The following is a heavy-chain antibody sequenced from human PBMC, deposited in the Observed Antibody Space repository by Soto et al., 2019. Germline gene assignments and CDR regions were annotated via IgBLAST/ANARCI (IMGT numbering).Heavy chain of an antibody. CDR1: GDSVSSNSAA. CDR3: ARESTVVPHNCFDP. CDR2: TYYRSKWYN. V-gene: IGHV6-1*01. Sequence: SEPLSLTCAISGDSVSSNSAAWNWIRQSPSRGLEWLGRTYYRSKWYNDDSGAVKSLITINPDTSKDQFSLQLNSVTPEDTAVYYCARESTVVPHNCFDPWGQGPLVTVSP. J-gene: IGHJ5*02. D-gene: IGHD2-15*01.